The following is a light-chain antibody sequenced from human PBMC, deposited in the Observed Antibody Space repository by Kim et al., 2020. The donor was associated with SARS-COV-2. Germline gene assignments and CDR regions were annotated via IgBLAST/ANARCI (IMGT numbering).Light chain of an antibody. CDR1: QSVSSSY. Sequence: LSPGARATLSCRASQSVSSSYLAWYHKKPGQAPRLLIYGASSRATGIPDRFSGSGSGTDFTLTISRLEPEDFAVYYCHQYGSSPYTFGQGTKLEI. J-gene: IGKJ2*01. CDR2: GAS. CDR3: HQYGSSPYT. V-gene: IGKV3-20*01.